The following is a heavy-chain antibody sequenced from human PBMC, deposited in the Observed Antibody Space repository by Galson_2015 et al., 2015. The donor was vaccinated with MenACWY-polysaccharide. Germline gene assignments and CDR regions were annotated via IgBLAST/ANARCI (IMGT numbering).Heavy chain of an antibody. CDR3: ARGRDCDSTTCYGSGDL. CDR1: GFTFSNFN. D-gene: IGHD2-2*01. Sequence: SLRLSCAASGFTFSNFNMNWVRQAPGKGLEWVSSISRSGTYIYYADSVKGRFTVSRDNVENSMHLQMNSLRAEDTAVYYCARGRDCDSTTCYGSGDLWGQGALVTVSS. J-gene: IGHJ4*02. CDR2: ISRSGTYI. V-gene: IGHV3-21*01.